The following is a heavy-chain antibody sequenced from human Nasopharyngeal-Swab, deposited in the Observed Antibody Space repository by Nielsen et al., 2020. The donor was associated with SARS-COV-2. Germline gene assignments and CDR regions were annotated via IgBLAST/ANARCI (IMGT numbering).Heavy chain of an antibody. V-gene: IGHV4-30-4*01. D-gene: IGHD3-22*01. J-gene: IGHJ2*01. CDR3: ARVGAYYYDSSGQKHWYFDL. Sequence: WIRQPPGKGLEWIGYIYYSGSTYYNPSLKSRVTISVDTSKNQFSPKLSSVTAADTAVYYCARVGAYYYDSSGQKHWYFDLWGRGTLVTVSS. CDR2: IYYSGST.